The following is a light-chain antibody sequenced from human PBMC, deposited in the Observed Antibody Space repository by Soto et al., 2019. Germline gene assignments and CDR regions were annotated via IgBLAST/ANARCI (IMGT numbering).Light chain of an antibody. CDR1: RTVSVN. Sequence: EVVMTQSPATLSVSPGDTATLACRASRTVSVNVAWYQQKPGQAPRLLIFGASTRATGIPARFSGGGSGTEFTLTVSSLQSEDFAVYYCRQYYYWPPLAFGGGTKVEI. CDR3: RQYYYWPPLA. J-gene: IGKJ4*01. V-gene: IGKV3-15*01. CDR2: GAS.